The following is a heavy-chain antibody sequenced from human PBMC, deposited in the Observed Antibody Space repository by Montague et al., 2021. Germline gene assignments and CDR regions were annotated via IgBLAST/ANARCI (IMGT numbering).Heavy chain of an antibody. CDR3: APLLGLAAP. CDR2: IYYSWST. V-gene: IGHV4-39*01. CDR1: GGSIRSSIYY. D-gene: IGHD6-13*01. Sequence: SETLSLTCTVSGGSIRSSIYYCAWIRQPPGKGLAWIGSIYYSWSTYYNTSLRNRVIISVDTSKNQFSLNLTSVTAADTALYYCAPLLGLAAPWGQGTLVTVSP. J-gene: IGHJ5*02.